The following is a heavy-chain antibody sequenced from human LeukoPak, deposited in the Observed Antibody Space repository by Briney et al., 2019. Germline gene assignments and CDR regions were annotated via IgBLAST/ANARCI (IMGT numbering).Heavy chain of an antibody. J-gene: IGHJ4*02. D-gene: IGHD3-10*01. Sequence: ASVKVSCKASGYTLTGYYMHWVRQAPGQGLEWMGWINPNSGGTNYARKFQGRVTLTRDTSISTAYMELSSLRSDDTAVYYCARGRRDGSGSYFVDYWGQGTLFIVST. CDR1: GYTLTGYY. CDR3: ARGRRDGSGSYFVDY. CDR2: INPNSGGT. V-gene: IGHV1-2*02.